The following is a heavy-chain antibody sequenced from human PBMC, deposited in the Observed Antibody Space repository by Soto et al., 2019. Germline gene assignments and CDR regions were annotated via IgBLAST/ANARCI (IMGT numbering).Heavy chain of an antibody. CDR2: FDPEDGET. CDR3: ATVSGIGYPNWFNP. Sequence: ASVKVSCQVSGYTLTELSMHWVRQAPGKGLEWMGGFDPEDGETIYAQKFQGRVTMTEDTSTDTAYMELSSLRSEDTAVYYCATVSGIGYPNWFNPWGQGTLVTVSS. J-gene: IGHJ5*02. V-gene: IGHV1-24*01. CDR1: GYTLTELS. D-gene: IGHD3-10*01.